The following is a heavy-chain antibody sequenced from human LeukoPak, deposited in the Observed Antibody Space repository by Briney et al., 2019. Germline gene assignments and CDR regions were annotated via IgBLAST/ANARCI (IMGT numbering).Heavy chain of an antibody. J-gene: IGHJ4*02. CDR3: ALVLRYFDWLFPSFDY. D-gene: IGHD3-9*01. Sequence: ASVKVSCKASGGTFSSYAISWVRQAPGQGLEWMGGIIPILGTANYAQKFQGRVTITADKSTSTAYMELSSLRSEDTAVYYCALVLRYFDWLFPSFDYWGQGTLVTVSS. V-gene: IGHV1-69*10. CDR2: IIPILGTA. CDR1: GGTFSSYA.